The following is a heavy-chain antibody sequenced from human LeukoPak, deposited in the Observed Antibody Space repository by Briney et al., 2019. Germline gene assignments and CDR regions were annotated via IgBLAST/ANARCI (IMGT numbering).Heavy chain of an antibody. CDR3: ARSLSILLIIAFGDFDY. D-gene: IGHD3-3*01. J-gene: IGHJ4*02. Sequence: SVNVSCQPSLYTFNGYYIHLVRQPPAPSLEGMGWSNPKTGATNSPQTFQERVSLTRNRSIRTAFMQLIRLRSDDTAVYYCARSLSILLIIAFGDFDYWGQGTLVTVSS. CDR1: LYTFNGYY. V-gene: IGHV1-2*02. CDR2: SNPKTGAT.